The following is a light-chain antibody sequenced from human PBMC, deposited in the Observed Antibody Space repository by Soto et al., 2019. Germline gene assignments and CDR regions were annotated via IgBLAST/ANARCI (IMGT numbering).Light chain of an antibody. Sequence: EIVLTQSPGTLSLSPGEGATLSCRASQSVSSNYLAWYQQKPGQAPRLLIYGASSRATGIPDRFSGSGSGTDFTLTISSLEPEDFAVYYCQQRSKWPLTFGGGTKVDIK. CDR1: QSVSSNY. J-gene: IGKJ4*01. V-gene: IGKV3D-20*02. CDR3: QQRSKWPLT. CDR2: GAS.